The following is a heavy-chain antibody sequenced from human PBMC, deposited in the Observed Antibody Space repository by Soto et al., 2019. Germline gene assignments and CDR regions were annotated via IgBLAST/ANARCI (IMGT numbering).Heavy chain of an antibody. CDR3: ARVKIFGVVIHNWFDP. J-gene: IGHJ5*02. D-gene: IGHD3-3*01. V-gene: IGHV1-69*13. Sequence: ASVKVSCKASGGTFSSYAISWVRQAPGQGLEWMGGIIPIFGTANYAQKFQGRVTITADESTSTAYMELSSLRSEDTAVYYCARVKIFGVVIHNWFDPWGQGTLVTVYS. CDR1: GGTFSSYA. CDR2: IIPIFGTA.